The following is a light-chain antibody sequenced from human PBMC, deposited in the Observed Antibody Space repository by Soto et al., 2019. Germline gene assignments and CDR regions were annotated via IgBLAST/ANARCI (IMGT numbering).Light chain of an antibody. V-gene: IGLV8-61*01. CDR3: VLYMGSGVSL. J-gene: IGLJ7*01. Sequence: QTVVTQEPSFSVSPGGTVTLTCGLSSGSVSASYYPSWYQQTPGQAPRTLIYTTNTRSSGVPDRFSGSILGNKAALTITGAQADDESYYYCVLYMGSGVSLFGGGTQLTVL. CDR2: TTN. CDR1: SGSVSASYY.